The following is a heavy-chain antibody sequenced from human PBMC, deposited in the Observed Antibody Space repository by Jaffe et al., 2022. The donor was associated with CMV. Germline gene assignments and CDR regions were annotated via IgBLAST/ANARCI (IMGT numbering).Heavy chain of an antibody. D-gene: IGHD2-15*01. CDR1: GFTFSSYW. J-gene: IGHJ4*02. Sequence: EVQLVESGGGLVQPGGSLRLSCAASGFTFSSYWMSWVRQAPGKGLEWVANIKQDGSEKYYVDSVKGRFTISRDNAKNSLYLQMNSLRAEDTAVYYCASFGSGGSYWWELFDYWGQGTLVTVSS. V-gene: IGHV3-7*01. CDR2: IKQDGSEK. CDR3: ASFGSGGSYWWELFDY.